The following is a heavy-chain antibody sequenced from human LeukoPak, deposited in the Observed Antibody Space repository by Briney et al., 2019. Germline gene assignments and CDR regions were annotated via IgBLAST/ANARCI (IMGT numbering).Heavy chain of an antibody. V-gene: IGHV4-34*01. D-gene: IGHD3-3*01. Sequence: SETLSPTCAVYGGSFSGYYWSWIRQPPGKGLEWIGEINHSGSTNYNPSLKSRVTISVDTPKNQFSLKLSSVTAADTAVYYCTRGPANYDFWSGYFWFDPWGQGTLVTVSS. CDR3: TRGPANYDFWSGYFWFDP. CDR1: GGSFSGYY. J-gene: IGHJ5*02. CDR2: INHSGST.